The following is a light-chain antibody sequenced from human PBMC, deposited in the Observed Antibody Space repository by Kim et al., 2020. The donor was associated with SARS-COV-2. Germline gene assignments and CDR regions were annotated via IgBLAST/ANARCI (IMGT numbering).Light chain of an antibody. CDR2: GNS. CDR1: SSNIGAGYD. J-gene: IGLJ1*01. CDR3: QSFDSSLSGYV. Sequence: QRVTPSCTGSSSNIGAGYDVHWYQQLPGTAPKLLIYGNSNRPSGVPVRFSGSKSGTSASLAITGLQAEDEADYYCQSFDSSLSGYVFGTGTKVTVL. V-gene: IGLV1-40*01.